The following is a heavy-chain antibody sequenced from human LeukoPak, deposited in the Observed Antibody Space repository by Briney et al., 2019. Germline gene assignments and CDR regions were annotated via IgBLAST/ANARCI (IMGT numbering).Heavy chain of an antibody. CDR2: MSYDETTA. D-gene: IGHD1-26*01. V-gene: IGHV3-30*14. CDR3: TRGGGANYYGDYFDY. J-gene: IGHJ4*02. CDR1: GFTLSSYY. Sequence: GGSLRLSCAGSGFTLSSYYMHWVRQAPDKGLEWVAVMSYDETTANYAGSVQGRFTFSRDNSKNTLFLQINSLRAEDMAMYFCTRGGGANYYGDYFDYWSQGTLVTVSS.